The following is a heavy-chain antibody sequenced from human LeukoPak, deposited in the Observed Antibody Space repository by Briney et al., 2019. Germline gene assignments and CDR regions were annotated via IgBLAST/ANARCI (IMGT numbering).Heavy chain of an antibody. CDR2: ISSSGGST. Sequence: GGSLRLSCAAAGFTFSNYAMSWVRQAPGKGLEWVSAISSSGGSTYYADSVKGRFTISRDNSKNTLYLQMNSLRAEDTAVYYCAKGIGSSTRPNWFDPWGQGTLVTVSS. V-gene: IGHV3-23*01. CDR3: AKGIGSSTRPNWFDP. CDR1: GFTFSNYA. J-gene: IGHJ5*02. D-gene: IGHD2-2*01.